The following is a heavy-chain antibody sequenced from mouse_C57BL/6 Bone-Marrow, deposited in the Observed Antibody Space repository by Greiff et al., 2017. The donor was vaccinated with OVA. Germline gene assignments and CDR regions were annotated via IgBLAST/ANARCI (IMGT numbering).Heavy chain of an antibody. CDR3: ARDLDY. Sequence: EVHLVESGGGLVQSGRSLRLSCATSGFTFSDFYMEWVRQAPGKGLEWIAASRNKANDYTTEYSASVKGRFIVSRDTSQSILYLQMNALRAEDTAIYYCARDLDYWGQGTTLTVSS. V-gene: IGHV7-1*01. CDR2: SRNKANDYTT. J-gene: IGHJ2*01. CDR1: GFTFSDFY.